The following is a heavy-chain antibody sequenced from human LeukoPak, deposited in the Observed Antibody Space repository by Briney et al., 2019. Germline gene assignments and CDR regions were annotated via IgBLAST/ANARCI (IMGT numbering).Heavy chain of an antibody. Sequence: SETLSLTCTVSGGSISSYYWSWIRQPPGKGLEWIGYIFYSGITNYNPSLKSRVTISVDTSKNQFSLKLSSVTAADTAVYYCASLTTADAFDIWGQGTMVTVSS. CDR1: GGSISSYY. CDR2: IFYSGIT. V-gene: IGHV4-59*01. D-gene: IGHD3-22*01. J-gene: IGHJ3*02. CDR3: ASLTTADAFDI.